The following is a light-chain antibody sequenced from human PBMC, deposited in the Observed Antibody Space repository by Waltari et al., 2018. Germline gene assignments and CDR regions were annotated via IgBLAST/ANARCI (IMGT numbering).Light chain of an antibody. J-gene: IGLJ3*02. CDR3: SSYTSSNTWV. Sequence: WYQQSADPAPKHMIYEVSKRPSGVPDRFAGSKSGNTASLTISGLQAEYEADYYCSSYTSSNTWVFGGGTKLTVL. CDR2: EVS. V-gene: IGLV2-18*02.